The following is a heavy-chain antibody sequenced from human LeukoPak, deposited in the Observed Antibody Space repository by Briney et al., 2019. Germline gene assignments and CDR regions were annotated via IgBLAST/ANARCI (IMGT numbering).Heavy chain of an antibody. V-gene: IGHV1-3*03. Sequence: ASVKVSCKASGYSFTSQDMHWVRQAPGQRLEWVGCISPDNGNAQYSQEFQGRVTIARDTSARTAYMELSSLRSEDMAVYYCTLYNFWGQGTLVTVSS. CDR3: TLYNF. D-gene: IGHD2-2*02. CDR2: ISPDNGNA. CDR1: GYSFTSQD. J-gene: IGHJ4*02.